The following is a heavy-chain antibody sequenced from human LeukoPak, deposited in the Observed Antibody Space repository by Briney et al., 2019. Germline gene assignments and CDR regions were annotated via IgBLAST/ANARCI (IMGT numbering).Heavy chain of an antibody. V-gene: IGHV4-61*02. J-gene: IGHJ5*02. CDR1: GGSISSGSYY. CDR2: IYTSGST. D-gene: IGHD2-2*01. Sequence: SETLSLTCTVSGGSISSGSYYWSWIRQPAGKGLEWIGRIYTSGSTNYNPSLKSRVTISVDTSKNQFSLKLSSVTAADTAVYYCARSTHGGYNWFDPWGQGTLVTVSS. CDR3: ARSTHGGYNWFDP.